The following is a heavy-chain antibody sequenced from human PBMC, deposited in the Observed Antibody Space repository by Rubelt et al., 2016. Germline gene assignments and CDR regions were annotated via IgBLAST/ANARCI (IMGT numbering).Heavy chain of an antibody. D-gene: IGHD2-8*01. CDR3: TGRYAVKQRAVDY. CDR2: IYYTGPT. CDR1: GDSITKYY. V-gene: IGHV4-59*12. Sequence: QVQLQESRPGLLKPSETLSLTCTVSGDSITKYYWSWIRPPPGKALAWIGYIYYTGPTNYSPSLRSRVRLPVATSKNQFSLRLTCATAADTDIYYCTGRYAVKQRAVDYWGQGTPVIVSS. J-gene: IGHJ4*02.